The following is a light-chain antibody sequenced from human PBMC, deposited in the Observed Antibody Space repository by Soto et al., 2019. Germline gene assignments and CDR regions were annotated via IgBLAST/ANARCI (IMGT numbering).Light chain of an antibody. V-gene: IGKV1-9*01. CDR2: AAS. CDR3: QQVNSRRPRYP. Sequence: DIQLTQSPSFLSASVGDRVTITCRASQGMSSYLAWYQQKPGKAPNLLIYAASTLQSGVPSRFSGSGSGTEFTLTISRLQPEDFATYYWQQVNSRRPRYPFGQGTKVEIK. J-gene: IGKJ2*01. CDR1: QGMSSY.